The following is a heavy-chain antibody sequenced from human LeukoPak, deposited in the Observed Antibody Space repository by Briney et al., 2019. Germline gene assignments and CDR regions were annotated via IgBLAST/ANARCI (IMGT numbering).Heavy chain of an antibody. V-gene: IGHV3-30-3*01. CDR1: GYTFSNYA. CDR3: ARDRDTAMGL. J-gene: IGHJ4*02. D-gene: IGHD5-18*01. Sequence: GGSLRLSCAASGYTFSNYAMHWVRQAPGKGLEWVAIISYDGNDKYYTDSVKGRFTISRDKSKNTLYLQMNSLRAEDTAVYYCARDRDTAMGLWGQGTLVTVSS. CDR2: ISYDGNDK.